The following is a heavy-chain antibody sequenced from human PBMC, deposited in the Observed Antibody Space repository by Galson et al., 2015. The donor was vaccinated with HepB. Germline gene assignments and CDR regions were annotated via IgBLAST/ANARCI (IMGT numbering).Heavy chain of an antibody. CDR2: INSDGSST. CDR3: ARGIATAGE. D-gene: IGHD3-10*01. J-gene: IGHJ4*02. V-gene: IGHV3-74*01. Sequence: SLRLSCAASGFTFSSHWMHWVRQAPGKGLVWVSRINSDGSSTSYADSVKGRFTISRDNANNTLYLQMNSLRAEDMAVYYCARGIATAGEWVQGTLVTVSS. CDR1: GFTFSSHW.